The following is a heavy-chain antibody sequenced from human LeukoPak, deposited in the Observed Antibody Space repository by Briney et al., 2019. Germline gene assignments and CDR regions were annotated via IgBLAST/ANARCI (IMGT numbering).Heavy chain of an antibody. CDR3: ARELRGDGYKNLGYYYYGMDV. CDR2: INPSSGST. CDR1: GYTFTSYY. J-gene: IGHJ6*02. V-gene: IGHV1-46*01. Sequence: ASVKVSCKASGYTFTSYYIHWVRQAPGQGLEWMGIINPSSGSTSYAQKFQGRVTMTRDTSTSTVYMELSSLRSEDTAVYYCARELRGDGYKNLGYYYYGMDVWGQGTMVTVSS. D-gene: IGHD5-24*01.